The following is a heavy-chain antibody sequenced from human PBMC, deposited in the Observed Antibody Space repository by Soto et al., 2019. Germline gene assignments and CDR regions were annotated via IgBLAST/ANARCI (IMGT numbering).Heavy chain of an antibody. CDR3: ARDLSGPLDY. Sequence: QVQLVESGGGVVQPGRSLRLSCVASGFTFSNYGMHWVRQAPGKGLEWVVLIWYDGNNKYYADSVKGRFTISREISKNTMYLQMNSLRAEDTAVYYCARDLSGPLDYWGQGTLVTVSS. CDR1: GFTFSNYG. J-gene: IGHJ4*02. V-gene: IGHV3-33*01. D-gene: IGHD3-16*02. CDR2: IWYDGNNK.